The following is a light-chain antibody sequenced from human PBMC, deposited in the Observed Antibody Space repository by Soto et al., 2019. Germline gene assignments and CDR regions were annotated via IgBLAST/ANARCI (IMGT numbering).Light chain of an antibody. V-gene: IGKV1-9*01. J-gene: IGKJ5*01. Sequence: DIQVTQPPAFRSASVEDRVAITGRASQGISSSLAWYQQKPGKAPKLLIYAASTLQRGIPSTFSGSGSGTDSTLTISSLQPADFATYYCQHADSFPPIAFGQGTRLEIK. CDR3: QHADSFPPIA. CDR2: AAS. CDR1: QGISSS.